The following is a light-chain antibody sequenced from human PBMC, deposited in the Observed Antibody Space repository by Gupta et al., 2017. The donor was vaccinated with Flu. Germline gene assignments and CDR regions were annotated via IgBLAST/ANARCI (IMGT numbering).Light chain of an antibody. J-gene: IGLJ3*02. Sequence: VTISCTGTSSDVGGYNYVSWYQQHPGKAPKLMIYEVSKRPSGVPDRFSGSKSGNTASLTVSGLQAEDEADYYCSSFAGSNDLWVFGGGTKLTVL. CDR1: SSDVGGYNY. V-gene: IGLV2-8*01. CDR3: SSFAGSNDLWV. CDR2: EVS.